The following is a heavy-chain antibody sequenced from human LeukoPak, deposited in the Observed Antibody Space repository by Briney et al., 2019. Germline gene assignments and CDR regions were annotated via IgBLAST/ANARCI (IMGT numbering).Heavy chain of an antibody. D-gene: IGHD2-15*01. V-gene: IGHV4-39*07. J-gene: IGHJ4*02. CDR3: ARGLYCSGGSCIETDY. CDR1: GGSISSGSYY. Sequence: SETLSLTCTVSGGSISSGSYYWGWIRQPPGKGLEWIGSIYHSGSTYYNPSLKSRVTISVDTSKNQFSLKLSSVTAADTAVYYCARGLYCSGGSCIETDYWGQGTLVTVSS. CDR2: IYHSGST.